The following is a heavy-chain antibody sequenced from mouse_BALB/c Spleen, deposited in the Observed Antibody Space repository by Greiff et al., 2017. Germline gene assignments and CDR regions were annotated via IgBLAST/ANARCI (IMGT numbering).Heavy chain of an antibody. Sequence: VMLVESGPGLVAPSQSLSITCTVSGFSLTSYGVHWVRQPPGKGLEWLGVIWAGGSTNYNSALMSRLSISKDNSKSQVFLKMNRLQTDDTAMYYCARDGDYGSSFWYFDVWGAGTTVTVSS. J-gene: IGHJ1*01. CDR2: IWAGGST. CDR3: ARDGDYGSSFWYFDV. V-gene: IGHV2-9*02. D-gene: IGHD1-1*01. CDR1: GFSLTSYG.